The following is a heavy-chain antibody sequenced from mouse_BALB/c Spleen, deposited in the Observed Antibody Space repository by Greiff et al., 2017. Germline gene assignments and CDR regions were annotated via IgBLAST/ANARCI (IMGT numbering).Heavy chain of an antibody. Sequence: EVQLQQSGAELVRSGASVKLSCTASGFNIKDYYMHWVKQRPEQGLEWIGWIDPENGDTEYAPKFQGKATMTADTSSNTAYLQLSSLTSEDTAVYYCNACPPKYGNYQAWFAYWGQGTLVTVSA. J-gene: IGHJ3*01. CDR1: GFNIKDYY. V-gene: IGHV14-4*02. CDR3: NACPPKYGNYQAWFAY. D-gene: IGHD2-10*02. CDR2: IDPENGDT.